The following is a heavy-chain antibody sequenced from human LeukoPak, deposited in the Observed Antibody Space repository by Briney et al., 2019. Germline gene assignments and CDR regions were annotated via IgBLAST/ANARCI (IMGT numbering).Heavy chain of an antibody. D-gene: IGHD3-22*01. CDR2: IWYDGSNK. CDR3: AKEFDSSGYSAFDI. Sequence: PGGSLRLSCAASGFTFSSYGMHWVRQAPGKGLEWVAVIWYDGSNKYYADSVKGRFTISRDNSKNTLYLQMNSLRAEDTAVYYRAKEFDSSGYSAFDIWGQGTMVTVSS. V-gene: IGHV3-33*06. CDR1: GFTFSSYG. J-gene: IGHJ3*02.